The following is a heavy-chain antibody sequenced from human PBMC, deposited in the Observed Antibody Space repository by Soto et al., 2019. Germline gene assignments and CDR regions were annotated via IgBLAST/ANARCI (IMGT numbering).Heavy chain of an antibody. CDR3: AGYGDAFDI. D-gene: IGHD2-15*01. Sequence: SETLSLTCTVSGDSISSGGYSWSWIRQPPGKGLEWIGYIYHSGSTYYNPSLKSRVTISVDRSKNQFSLKLSSVTAADTAVYYCAGYGDAFDIWGQGTMVTVSS. CDR1: GDSISSGGYS. J-gene: IGHJ3*02. CDR2: IYHSGST. V-gene: IGHV4-30-2*01.